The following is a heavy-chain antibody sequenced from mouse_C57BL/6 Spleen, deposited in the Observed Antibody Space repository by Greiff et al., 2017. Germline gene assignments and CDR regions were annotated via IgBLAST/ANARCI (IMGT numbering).Heavy chain of an antibody. CDR1: GFTFTDYY. D-gene: IGHD1-1*01. CDR3: ARAHYYGSSLYYAMDY. J-gene: IGHJ4*01. CDR2: IRNKANGYTT. Sequence: EVKLVESGGGLVQPGGSLSLSCAASGFTFTDYYMSWVRQPPGKALEWLGFIRNKANGYTTEYSASVKGRFTISRDNSQSILYLQMNALRAEDSATYYCARAHYYGSSLYYAMDYWGQGTSVTVSS. V-gene: IGHV7-3*01.